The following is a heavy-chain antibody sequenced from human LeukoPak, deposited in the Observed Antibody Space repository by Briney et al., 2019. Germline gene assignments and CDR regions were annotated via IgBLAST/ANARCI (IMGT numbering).Heavy chain of an antibody. CDR2: ISGDGVST. CDR1: GLPIPDFA. Sequence: GGSLRLSCVASGLPIPDFAMHWVRQAPGKGLEWVSLISGDGVSTFYADSVKGRFSISRDNSKNSLYLEMTSLRTEDAAMYYCAKESGKFDYWGQGTLVAVSS. J-gene: IGHJ4*02. CDR3: AKESGKFDY. V-gene: IGHV3-43*02.